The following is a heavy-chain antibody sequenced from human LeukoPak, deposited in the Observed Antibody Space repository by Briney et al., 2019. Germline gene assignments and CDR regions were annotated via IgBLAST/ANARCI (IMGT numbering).Heavy chain of an antibody. V-gene: IGHV4-59*01. J-gene: IGHJ6*03. CDR1: GGSISSYY. CDR2: IYYSGST. Sequence: SETLSLTCTVSGGSISSYYWSWIRQPPGKGLEWIGYIYYSGSTNYNPSLKSRVTISVDTSKNQFSLKLSSVTAADTAVYYCARAEGCSWQYYYYYMDVWGKGTTVTVSS. D-gene: IGHD6-13*01. CDR3: ARAEGCSWQYYYYYMDV.